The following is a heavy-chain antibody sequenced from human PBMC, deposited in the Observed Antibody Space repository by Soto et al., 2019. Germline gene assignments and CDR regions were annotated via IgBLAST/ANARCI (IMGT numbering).Heavy chain of an antibody. J-gene: IGHJ5*02. D-gene: IGHD3-10*01. V-gene: IGHV1-18*01. CDR3: ARDQDLALGDHNWLDP. CDR1: GYTFTSYG. CDR2: ISAYNGNT. Sequence: ASVKVSCKASGYTFTSYGISWVRQAPGQGLEWMGWISAYNGNTNYAQKLQGRVTMTTDTSTSTAYMELRSLRSDDTAVYYCARDQDLALGDHNWLDPWGQGTLVTFSS.